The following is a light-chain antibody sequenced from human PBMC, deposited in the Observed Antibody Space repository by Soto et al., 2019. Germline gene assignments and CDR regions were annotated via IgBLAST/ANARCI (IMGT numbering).Light chain of an antibody. CDR3: CSYAGSSTLYV. Sequence: APAQPASPSGASGQSIPTSCPWKSREFGSYSLVSWYQQHPGKAPKLMIYEVFKWPSGVSNRFSGSKSGNTASLTISGLQAEDEADYYCCSYAGSSTLYVFGTGTKVTVL. V-gene: IGLV2-23*02. CDR2: EVF. J-gene: IGLJ1*01. CDR1: SREFGSYSL.